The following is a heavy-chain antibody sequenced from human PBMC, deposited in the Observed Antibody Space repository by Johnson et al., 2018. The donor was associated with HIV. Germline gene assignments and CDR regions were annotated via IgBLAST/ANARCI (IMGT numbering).Heavy chain of an antibody. V-gene: IGHV3-20*04. J-gene: IGHJ3*02. Sequence: VQLVESGGSVVRPGGSLRLSCAASGFMFENYGMNWVRQRPGKGLEWVSGINWNGGIRRYPDPVEGRFTISRDNAKNALYLRMNSLRVEDTALYFCARDTAHCSGGRCYSGAFDIWGRGTRVTVSS. D-gene: IGHD2-15*01. CDR1: GFMFENYG. CDR3: ARDTAHCSGGRCYSGAFDI. CDR2: INWNGGIR.